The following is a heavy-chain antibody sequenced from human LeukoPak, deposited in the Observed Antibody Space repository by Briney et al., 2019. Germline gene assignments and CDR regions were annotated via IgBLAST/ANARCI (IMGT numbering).Heavy chain of an antibody. Sequence: ASVKVSCKASGYTFTSYGISWVRQAPGQGLEWMGWISAYNGNTNYAQKLQGRVTMTTDTSTSTAYMELRSLRSEDTAFYYCPRDPPPAVRGVIPYYYYGMDVWGQGTTVTVSS. CDR1: GYTFTSYG. CDR2: ISAYNGNT. J-gene: IGHJ6*02. V-gene: IGHV1-18*01. D-gene: IGHD3-10*01. CDR3: PRDPPPAVRGVIPYYYYGMDV.